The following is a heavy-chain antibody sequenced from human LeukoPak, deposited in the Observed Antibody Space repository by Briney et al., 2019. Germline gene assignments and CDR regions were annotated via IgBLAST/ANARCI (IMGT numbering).Heavy chain of an antibody. CDR1: GFTLTSYG. D-gene: IGHD3-22*01. CDR3: VRDRVTVITVAFDM. CDR2: IRSDGSNK. J-gene: IGHJ3*02. V-gene: IGHV3-30*02. Sequence: PGGSLRISCAASGFTLTSYGMHWVRQAPGKGLEWVAFIRSDGSNKYYADSVKGRFTIFKDNSKNTLDLQMNSLRAEDTAVYYCVRDRVTVITVAFDMWGQGTMVTVSS.